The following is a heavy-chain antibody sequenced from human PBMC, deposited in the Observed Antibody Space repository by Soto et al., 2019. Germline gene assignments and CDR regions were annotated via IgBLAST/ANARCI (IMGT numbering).Heavy chain of an antibody. CDR3: ARDAARWFGRTPSGWFDP. D-gene: IGHD3-10*01. CDR2: IYYSGST. CDR1: GGSISSGGYY. J-gene: IGHJ5*02. Sequence: QVQLQESGPGLVKPSQTLSLTCTVSGGSISSGGYYWSWIRQHPGKGLEWIGYIYYSGSTYYNPSLKSRVTISVDTSKNQFSLKLSSVTAADTAVYYCARDAARWFGRTPSGWFDPWGQGTLVTVSS. V-gene: IGHV4-31*03.